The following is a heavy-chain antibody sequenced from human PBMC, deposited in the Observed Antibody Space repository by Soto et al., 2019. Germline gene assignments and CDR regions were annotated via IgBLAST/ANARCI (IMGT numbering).Heavy chain of an antibody. CDR1: GYSFTSYW. V-gene: IGHV5-51*01. CDR3: ARFRSIVVVPAAYPHTFDI. Sequence: HGESLKISCKGSGYSFTSYWIGWVRQMPGKGLEWMGIIYPGDSDTRYSPSFQGQVTISADKSISTAYLQWSSLKASDTAMYYCARFRSIVVVPAAYPHTFDIWGQGTMVTVSS. D-gene: IGHD2-2*01. CDR2: IYPGDSDT. J-gene: IGHJ3*02.